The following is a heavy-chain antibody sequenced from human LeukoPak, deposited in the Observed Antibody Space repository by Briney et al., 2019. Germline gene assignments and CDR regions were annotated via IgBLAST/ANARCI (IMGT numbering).Heavy chain of an antibody. Sequence: ASVKVSCKASGYTFTGYYMHWVRQAPGQGLEWMGWINPNSGGTNYAQKFQGRVTMTRDTSISTAYMELSRLRSDDTAVYYCARTVTYYYGSGRHYYYYYMDVWGKGTTVTVSS. V-gene: IGHV1-2*02. CDR2: INPNSGGT. CDR3: ARTVTYYYGSGRHYYYYYMDV. D-gene: IGHD3-10*01. CDR1: GYTFTGYY. J-gene: IGHJ6*03.